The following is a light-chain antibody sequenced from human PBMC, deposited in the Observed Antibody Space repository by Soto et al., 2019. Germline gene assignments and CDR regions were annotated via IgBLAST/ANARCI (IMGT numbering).Light chain of an antibody. J-gene: IGKJ2*01. V-gene: IGKV1-39*01. CDR2: AAS. CDR1: QSLMGS. Sequence: DIQMTQSPSSLSASVGDSVTITCRASQSLMGSLNWYQQKPGTAPKFLIYAASSLQNGVPSRLSGGGSGTVFTLSITTLQPEVFATSYCQQIYSFPYLFGQGTKVDIK. CDR3: QQIYSFPYL.